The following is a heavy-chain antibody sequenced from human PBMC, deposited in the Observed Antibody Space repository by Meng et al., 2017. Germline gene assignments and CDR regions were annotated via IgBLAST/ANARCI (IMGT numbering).Heavy chain of an antibody. V-gene: IGHV2-26*01. CDR1: GFSLSNARMG. J-gene: IGHJ4*02. Sequence: SGPTLVKPTETLTLTCTVSGFSLSNARMGVSWIRQPPGKALEWLAHIFSNDEKSYSTSLKSRLTISKDTSKSQVVLTMTNMDPVDTATYYCARSRRYDFWSGYFTFDYWGQGTLVTVSS. D-gene: IGHD3-3*01. CDR2: IFSNDEK. CDR3: ARSRRYDFWSGYFTFDY.